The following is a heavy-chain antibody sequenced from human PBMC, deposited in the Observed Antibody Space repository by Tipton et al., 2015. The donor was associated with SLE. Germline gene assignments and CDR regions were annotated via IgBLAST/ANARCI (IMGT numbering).Heavy chain of an antibody. J-gene: IGHJ3*02. CDR2: IYQNGNT. CDR3: AGGGVATMGGYAFEI. CDR1: GYSISSSSY. D-gene: IGHD5-12*01. Sequence: TLSLTCAVSGYSISSSSYWGWIRQPPGKGLEWIGTIYQNGNTYYNPSLKSRVTISVDTSKNQFSLKLTSVTAADTGVYYCAGGGVATMGGYAFEIWGQGTMVTVSS. V-gene: IGHV4-38-2*01.